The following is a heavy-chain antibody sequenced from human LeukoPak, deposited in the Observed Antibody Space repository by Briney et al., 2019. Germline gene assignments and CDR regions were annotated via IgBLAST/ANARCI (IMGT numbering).Heavy chain of an antibody. CDR2: IKSDGST. V-gene: IGHV3-74*01. J-gene: IGHJ1*01. CDR1: GFTFSTYW. D-gene: IGHD3-22*01. CDR3: ARAPSEIGGYYPEYFRH. Sequence: GGPLRLSCAASGFTFSTYWMHWVRQAPGKALVWVSRIKSDGSTNYADSVKGRFTISRDNAKNTVSLQMNSLRPEDTGVYYCARAPSEIGGYYPEYFRHWGQGTLVTVSS.